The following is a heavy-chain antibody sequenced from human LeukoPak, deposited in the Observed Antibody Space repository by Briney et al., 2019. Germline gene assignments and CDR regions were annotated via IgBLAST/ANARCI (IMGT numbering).Heavy chain of an antibody. V-gene: IGHV3-48*01. CDR1: GFTFSSYA. CDR3: PLELGEGFDY. D-gene: IGHD1-7*01. J-gene: IGHJ4*02. CDR2: ISSSSTAI. Sequence: GRSLRLSCAASGFTFSSYAMHWVRQAPGKGLEWISYISSSSTAIYYADSVKGRFTISRDNAKNSLYLQMNSLRAEDTAVYYCPLELGEGFDYWGQGTLVTVSS.